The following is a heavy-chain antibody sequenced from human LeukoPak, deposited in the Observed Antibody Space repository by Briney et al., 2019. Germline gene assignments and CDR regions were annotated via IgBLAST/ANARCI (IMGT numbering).Heavy chain of an antibody. J-gene: IGHJ3*02. CDR2: IYYSGST. Sequence: SQTLSLTCTVSGGSISSGGYYWSWIRQHPGKGLEWIGYIYYSGSTYYNPSLKSRVTISVDTSKNQFSLKLSSVTAADTAVYYCARDKSVVAVAGFDAFDIWGQGTMVTVSS. CDR3: ARDKSVVAVAGFDAFDI. V-gene: IGHV4-31*03. D-gene: IGHD6-19*01. CDR1: GGSISSGGYY.